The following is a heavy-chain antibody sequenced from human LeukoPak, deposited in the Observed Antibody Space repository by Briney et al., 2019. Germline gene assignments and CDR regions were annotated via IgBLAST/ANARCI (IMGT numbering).Heavy chain of an antibody. CDR3: ARDAVVGVAGMYYFDY. CDR2: IKQDGSTK. V-gene: IGHV3-7*01. J-gene: IGHJ4*02. Sequence: PGGSLRLSCAASGFTFSSYWMSWVRQAPGKGLEWVANIKQDGSTKYYVASMKGRFTISKDNAKNSLYLQMNSLRAEDTAVYYCARDAVVGVAGMYYFDYWGQGTLVTVSS. CDR1: GFTFSSYW. D-gene: IGHD6-19*01.